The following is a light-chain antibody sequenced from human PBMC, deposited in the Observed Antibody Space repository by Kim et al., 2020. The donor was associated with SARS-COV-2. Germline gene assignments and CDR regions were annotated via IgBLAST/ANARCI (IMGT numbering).Light chain of an antibody. V-gene: IGKV3-20*01. CDR2: GAS. J-gene: IGKJ3*01. CDR1: QSVSSSY. Sequence: LAPGERATLSCRASQSVSSSYLAWYQQKPGQAPRLLIYGASSRATGIPDRFSGSGSGTDFTLTISRLEPEDFAVYYCQQYGSSFTFGPGTKVDIK. CDR3: QQYGSSFT.